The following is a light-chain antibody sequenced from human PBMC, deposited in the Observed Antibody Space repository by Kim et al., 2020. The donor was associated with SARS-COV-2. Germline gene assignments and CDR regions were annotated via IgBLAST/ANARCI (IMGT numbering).Light chain of an antibody. CDR1: QSVSSNY. CDR3: QQYSSSPAT. CDR2: GAS. Sequence: EIVLTQSPGTLSLSPGERATLSCRASQSVSSNYLAWYQQKPGQAPRLLIYGASSRAIGIPDRFSGSGSGTDFTLTITRLEPEDFAVYYCQQYSSSPATFGQGTKVDIK. J-gene: IGKJ1*01. V-gene: IGKV3-20*01.